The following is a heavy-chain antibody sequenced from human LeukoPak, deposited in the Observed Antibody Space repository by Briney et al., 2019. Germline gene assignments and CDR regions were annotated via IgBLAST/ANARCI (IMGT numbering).Heavy chain of an antibody. Sequence: SETLSLTCAVYGGSFSGYYWSWIRQPPGKGLEWIGEINHSGSTNYNPSLKSRVTISVDTSKNQLSLKLSSVTAADTAVYYCARGRLNYDSSGYYKPPRSYYFDYWGQGTLVTVSS. CDR1: GGSFSGYY. J-gene: IGHJ4*02. V-gene: IGHV4-34*01. CDR2: INHSGST. CDR3: ARGRLNYDSSGYYKPPRSYYFDY. D-gene: IGHD3-22*01.